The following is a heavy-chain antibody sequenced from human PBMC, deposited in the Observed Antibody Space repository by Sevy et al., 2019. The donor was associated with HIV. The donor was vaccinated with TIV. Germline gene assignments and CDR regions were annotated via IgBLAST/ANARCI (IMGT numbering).Heavy chain of an antibody. D-gene: IGHD3-22*01. CDR1: GYTLSELS. CDR3: ATTKDYYDSSGSPFDY. Sequence: ASVKVSCKVSGYTLSELSMHWERQAPGKGLEWMGSFDPEDGEILYEQKLQGRITMTEDTSTDTAYMELSSLRSEETAVYYCATTKDYYDSSGSPFDYWGQGTLVTVSS. V-gene: IGHV1-24*01. J-gene: IGHJ4*02. CDR2: FDPEDGEI.